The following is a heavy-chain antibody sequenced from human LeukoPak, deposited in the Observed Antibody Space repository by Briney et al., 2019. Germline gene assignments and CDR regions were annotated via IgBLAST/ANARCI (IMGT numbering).Heavy chain of an antibody. CDR3: ARDLESYYYYGMDV. CDR1: GFTFSSYG. J-gene: IGHJ6*02. Sequence: AGGSVRLSCAASGFTFSSYGMHWVRQAPGTGLEWVAVISYVGSNKYYADSGKGRLTISRDNSKNTLYLQMDSLRAEDTAVYYCARDLESYYYYGMDVWGQGTTVTVSS. CDR2: ISYVGSNK. V-gene: IGHV3-30-3*01.